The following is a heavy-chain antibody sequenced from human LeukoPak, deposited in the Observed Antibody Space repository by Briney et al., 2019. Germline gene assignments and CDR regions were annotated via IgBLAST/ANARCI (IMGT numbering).Heavy chain of an antibody. Sequence: GRSLRLSCAASGFTFSSYAMHWVRQAPGKGLEWVAVISYDGSNKYYADSVKGRFTISRDNSKNALYLQMNSLRAEDTAVYDCARGYSSSGAGEDAFDIWGEGTMVTVSS. J-gene: IGHJ3*02. D-gene: IGHD6-13*01. CDR1: GFTFSSYA. CDR2: ISYDGSNK. CDR3: ARGYSSSGAGEDAFDI. V-gene: IGHV3-30*04.